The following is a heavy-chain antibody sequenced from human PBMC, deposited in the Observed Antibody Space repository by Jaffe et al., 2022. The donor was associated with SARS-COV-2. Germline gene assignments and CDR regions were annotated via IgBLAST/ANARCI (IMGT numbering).Heavy chain of an antibody. CDR1: GGSISSGGYY. CDR2: IYYSGST. CDR3: ARVVEGIYSSSAANWFDP. D-gene: IGHD6-6*01. V-gene: IGHV4-31*03. J-gene: IGHJ5*02. Sequence: QVQLQESGPGLVKPSQTLSLTCTVSGGSISSGGYYWSWIRQHPGKGLEWIGYIYYSGSTYYNPSLKSRVTISVDTSKNQFSLKLSSVTAADTAVYYCARVVEGIYSSSAANWFDPWGQGTLVTVSS.